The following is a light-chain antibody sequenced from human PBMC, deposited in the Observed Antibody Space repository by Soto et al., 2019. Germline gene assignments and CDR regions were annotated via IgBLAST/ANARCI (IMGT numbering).Light chain of an antibody. V-gene: IGKV3-20*01. CDR3: QHFGSSLRT. J-gene: IGKJ1*01. CDR1: QSFSSHF. CDR2: GTS. Sequence: IVLTQSPGTLSLSPGDRATLSCRASQSFSSHFLAWYQQKPGQAPRLLIHGTSSRATGIPDRFSGSGSGTDFTLTINSLEPEDFAVYYCQHFGSSLRTFGQGTKVEIK.